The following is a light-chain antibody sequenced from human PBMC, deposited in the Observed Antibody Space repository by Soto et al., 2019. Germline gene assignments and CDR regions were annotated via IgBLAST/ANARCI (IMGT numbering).Light chain of an antibody. V-gene: IGKV3-20*01. CDR2: AAS. CDR3: QQYASSPGA. J-gene: IGKJ1*01. Sequence: EIVLTQSPGTLSLSPGERATLSCRASQSVSSSFLAWYQQRLGQAPRLXIYAASNTAPGIQDRFSGGGSGTDFTLTISSLEPEDFAVYYCQQYASSPGAFGQGTQVDIK. CDR1: QSVSSSF.